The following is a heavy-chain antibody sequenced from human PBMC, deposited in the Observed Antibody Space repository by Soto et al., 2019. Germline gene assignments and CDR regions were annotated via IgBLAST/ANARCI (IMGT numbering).Heavy chain of an antibody. V-gene: IGHV3-7*01. CDR3: ARVMDVWGGFGRGYQYPMDV. CDR2: IKRDGSET. CDR1: GFTSSNYW. J-gene: IGHJ6*02. Sequence: EVQLVESGGGLVQPGGSLRLSCAASGFTSSNYWMSWVRQAPGKGLEWVATIKRDGSETHYADSVKGRFTISRDNAKKSLYLQMISLRVEDTAIYYCARVMDVWGGFGRGYQYPMDVWGQGTKVTVSS. D-gene: IGHD3-3*01.